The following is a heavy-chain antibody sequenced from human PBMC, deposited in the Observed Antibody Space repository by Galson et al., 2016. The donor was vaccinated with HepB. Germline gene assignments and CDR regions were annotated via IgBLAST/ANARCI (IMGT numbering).Heavy chain of an antibody. CDR3: ARGGCSGGWCDWYFDL. J-gene: IGHJ2*01. CDR2: ISTSSTYI. V-gene: IGHV3-21*01. D-gene: IGHD6-19*01. Sequence: SLRLSCAASGFTFSSYSMNWVRQAPGKGLGWVSSISTSSTYINYADSVKGRFTISRDNARNSLFLQMHSLRAEDTAVYYCARGGCSGGWCDWYFDLWGRGTLVTVSS. CDR1: GFTFSSYS.